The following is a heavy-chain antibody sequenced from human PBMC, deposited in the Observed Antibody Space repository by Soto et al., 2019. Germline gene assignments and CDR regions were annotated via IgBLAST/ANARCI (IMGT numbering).Heavy chain of an antibody. J-gene: IGHJ6*03. Sequence: EVHLVESGGGLVQPGGSLRLSCAASGFTFSGSAMHWVRQASGKGLEWGGRIRNKADNYATAYTASVKGRFIISRDDSTNTADMQMTSLQTEDPALYYGTRIAPSYKMEVWGRGTTVTVSS. CDR1: GFTFSGSA. CDR2: IRNKADNYAT. D-gene: IGHD2-21*01. V-gene: IGHV3-73*02. CDR3: TRIAPSYKMEV.